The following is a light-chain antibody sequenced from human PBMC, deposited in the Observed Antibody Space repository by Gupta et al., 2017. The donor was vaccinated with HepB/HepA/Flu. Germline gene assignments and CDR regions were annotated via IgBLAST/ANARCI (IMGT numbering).Light chain of an antibody. CDR2: GAS. CDR1: QSVSSRY. V-gene: IGKV3-20*01. J-gene: IGKJ3*01. Sequence: IVLTQSPGTLSLSPGERATRSCRASQSVSSRYLAWYQQKPGQAPRLLIYGASSRAMGSTARFRGRGASTDFTLTISRLVTEDFAVYYMQQYGSCHTFGHGTNVDIK. CDR3: QQYGSCHT.